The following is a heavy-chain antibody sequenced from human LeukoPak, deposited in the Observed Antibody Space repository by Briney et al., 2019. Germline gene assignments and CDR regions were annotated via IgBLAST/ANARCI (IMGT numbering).Heavy chain of an antibody. J-gene: IGHJ3*02. CDR1: GYTFSSYE. D-gene: IGHD2-21*02. CDR2: ISTHKGNT. V-gene: IGHV1-18*01. CDR3: ARVRSASAGTASAFDI. Sequence: ASVKVSCKASGYTFSSYEINWVRQAPGQGPEWMGGISTHKGNTNYAHKFQGRVTMTTATSTSTAYMELRSLRSDDTAVYYCARVRSASAGTASAFDIWGQGTMVTVSS.